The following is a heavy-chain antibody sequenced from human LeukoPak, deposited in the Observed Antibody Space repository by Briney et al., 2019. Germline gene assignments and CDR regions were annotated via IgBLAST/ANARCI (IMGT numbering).Heavy chain of an antibody. CDR2: ISPLNGKT. CDR3: ARELWCSGGNCYLNAFDV. CDR1: GYIFTSYG. Sequence: ASVKVSCKISGYIFTSYGIIWVRQAPGQGLEWMAYISPLNGKTRFAQKIQGRVNLTTDTSTSTAYMELKSLRYDDTAVYFCARELWCSGGNCYLNAFDVWGQGTMVTVSS. J-gene: IGHJ3*01. D-gene: IGHD2-15*01. V-gene: IGHV1-18*01.